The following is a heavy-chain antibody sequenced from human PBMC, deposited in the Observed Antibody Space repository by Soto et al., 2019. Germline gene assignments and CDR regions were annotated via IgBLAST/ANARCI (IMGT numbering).Heavy chain of an antibody. CDR2: INHSGST. CDR3: ARAPQLDYFDY. D-gene: IGHD3-10*01. Sequence: PSETLSLTCAVYGGCFSGYYWSWIRQPPGKGLEWIGEINHSGSTNYNPSLKSRVTISVDTSKNQFSLKLSSVTAADTAVYYCARAPQLDYFDYWGQGTLVTVSS. V-gene: IGHV4-34*01. J-gene: IGHJ4*02. CDR1: GGCFSGYY.